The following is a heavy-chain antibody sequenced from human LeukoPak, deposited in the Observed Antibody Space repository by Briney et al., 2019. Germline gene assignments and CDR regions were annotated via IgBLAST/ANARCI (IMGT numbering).Heavy chain of an antibody. V-gene: IGHV3-30*04. CDR1: GFTFSSYA. Sequence: GGSLRLSCAAPGFTFSSYAMHWVRQAPGKGLEWVAVISYDGSNKYYADSVKGRFTISRDNSKNTLYLQMNSLRAEDTAVYYCARDYVRGVFDYWGQGTLVTVSS. J-gene: IGHJ4*02. D-gene: IGHD3-10*02. CDR2: ISYDGSNK. CDR3: ARDYVRGVFDY.